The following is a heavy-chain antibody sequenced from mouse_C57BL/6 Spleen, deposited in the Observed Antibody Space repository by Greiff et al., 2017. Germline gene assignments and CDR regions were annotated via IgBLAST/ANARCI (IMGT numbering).Heavy chain of an antibody. Sequence: QVQLKESGAELVKPGASVKISCKASGYAFSSYWMNWVKQRTGTGLEWIGQIYPGDGDTNYNGKFKGKATLPADKSSSTAYMQLSSLTSEDSAVYFCARSRGLGYGNYYFDYWGQGTTLTVAS. J-gene: IGHJ2*01. CDR3: ARSRGLGYGNYYFDY. D-gene: IGHD2-1*01. V-gene: IGHV1-80*01. CDR2: IYPGDGDT. CDR1: GYAFSSYW.